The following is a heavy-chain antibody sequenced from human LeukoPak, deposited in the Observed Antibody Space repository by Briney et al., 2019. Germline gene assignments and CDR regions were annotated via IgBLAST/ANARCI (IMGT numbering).Heavy chain of an antibody. CDR3: AKEGGYASSWI. CDR1: GFTFSVSV. CDR2: VSSSGSNT. V-gene: IGHV3-23*05. D-gene: IGHD6-13*01. J-gene: IGHJ4*02. Sequence: GGSLRLSCAASGFTFSVSVMNWVRQAPGKGLEWVSGVSSSGSNTYYAESVKGRSTISRDNHKNTVHLQMNSLRVEDTAMYYCAKEGGYASSWIWGQGILVTVSS.